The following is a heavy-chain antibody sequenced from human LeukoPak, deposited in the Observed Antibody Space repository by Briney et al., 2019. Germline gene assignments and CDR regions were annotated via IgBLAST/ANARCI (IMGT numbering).Heavy chain of an antibody. CDR1: GFIFSGYY. D-gene: IGHD3/OR15-3a*01. CDR2: ISGSGNDI. J-gene: IGHJ4*02. CDR3: GTHAGRTGSDD. V-gene: IGHV3-11*01. Sequence: GGSLRLSCATSGFIFSGYYMSWIRQAPGKGLEWVSYISGSGNDISYADSVKGRFTISRDNAKGSLYLQMNSLRAADTAVYYCGTHAGRTGSDDWGQGTLVTVS.